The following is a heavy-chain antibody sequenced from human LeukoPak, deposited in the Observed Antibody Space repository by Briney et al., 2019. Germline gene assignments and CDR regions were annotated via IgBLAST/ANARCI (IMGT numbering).Heavy chain of an antibody. CDR3: ARNPYGDFYFDY. CDR2: ISYVGTNK. J-gene: IGHJ4*02. CDR1: GFNFGSCA. D-gene: IGHD4-17*01. V-gene: IGHV3-30-3*01. Sequence: GRSLRLSCAASGFNFGSCALHWVRQAPGKGLEWVAVISYVGTNKYYPDPVKGRFTISRDNSKNTLYLQMNSLRDEDTAVYYCARNPYGDFYFDYWGQGTLVTVSS.